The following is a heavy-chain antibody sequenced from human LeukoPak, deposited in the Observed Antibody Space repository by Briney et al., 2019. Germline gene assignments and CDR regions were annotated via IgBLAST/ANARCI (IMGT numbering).Heavy chain of an antibody. D-gene: IGHD5-24*01. CDR2: MDSVGSST. Sequence: GGSLRLSCAASGFTFSSYWMHWVRQAPGKGLVWVSRMDSVGSSTSYADSVKGRFTISRDNAKNTLYLQMNSLRAEDTAVYYCAREMATIQSFDYWGQGTLVTVSS. CDR1: GFTFSSYW. CDR3: AREMATIQSFDY. V-gene: IGHV3-74*01. J-gene: IGHJ4*02.